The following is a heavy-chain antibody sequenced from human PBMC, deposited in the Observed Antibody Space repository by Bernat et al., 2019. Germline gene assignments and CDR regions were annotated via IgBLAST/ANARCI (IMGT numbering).Heavy chain of an antibody. Sequence: QVQLVESGGGLVKPGGSLRLSCAASGFTFSDYYMSWIRQAPGKGLDWVSYISSSSSYHNTEDSVKGRFTLSKDSAKNSLYLQMSSLRAEDTAVYYCARGTSTSAPYMDVWGKGTTVTVSS. CDR1: GFTFSDYY. CDR2: ISSSSSYH. V-gene: IGHV3-11*05. CDR3: ARGTSTSAPYMDV. J-gene: IGHJ6*03.